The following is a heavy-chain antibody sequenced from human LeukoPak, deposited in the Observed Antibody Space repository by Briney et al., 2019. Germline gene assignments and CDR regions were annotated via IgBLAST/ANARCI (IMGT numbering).Heavy chain of an antibody. V-gene: IGHV3-64D*09. CDR3: VKEEYYYDSSGYLYYYYYGMDV. CDR2: MSGNGGRT. J-gene: IGHJ6*02. Sequence: GGSLRLSCSAAGFNFSRYTMHWVRQAPGKGLEYVSAMSGNGGRTYYADSVKGRFTISRDNSKNTLYLQMSSLRAEDTAVYYCVKEEYYYDSSGYLYYYYYGMDVWGQGTTVTVSS. D-gene: IGHD3-22*01. CDR1: GFNFSRYT.